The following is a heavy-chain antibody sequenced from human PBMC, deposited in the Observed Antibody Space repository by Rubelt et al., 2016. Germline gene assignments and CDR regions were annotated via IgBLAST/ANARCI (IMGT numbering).Heavy chain of an antibody. J-gene: IGHJ6*02. CDR2: IKQDGSEK. D-gene: IGHD4-17*01. Sequence: GGSLRLSCAASGFTFSSYWMSWVRQAPGKGLEWVANIKQDGSEKYYVDSVKGRFTISRDNAKNSLYLQMNSLRAEDTAVYYCALIPLDYGDLYYYGMDVWGQGTTVTVSS. CDR1: GFTFSSYW. CDR3: ALIPLDYGDLYYYGMDV. V-gene: IGHV3-7*05.